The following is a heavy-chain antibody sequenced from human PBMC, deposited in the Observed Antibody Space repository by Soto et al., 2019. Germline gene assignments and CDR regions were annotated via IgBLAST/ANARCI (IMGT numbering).Heavy chain of an antibody. Sequence: PSETLSLTCTVSGGSISRGDYYWSWIRQPPGKGLEWIGYIYYSGSTYYNPSLKSRVTISVDTSKNQFSLKLSSVTAADTAVYYCARDVGGSCYYPAGCYYYYGMDVWGQGTKVTVSS. J-gene: IGHJ6*02. CDR2: IYYSGST. CDR1: GGSISRGDYY. CDR3: ARDVGGSCYYPAGCYYYYGMDV. D-gene: IGHD2-15*01. V-gene: IGHV4-30-4*01.